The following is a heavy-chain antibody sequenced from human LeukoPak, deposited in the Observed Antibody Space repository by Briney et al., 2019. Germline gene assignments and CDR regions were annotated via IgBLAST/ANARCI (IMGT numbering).Heavy chain of an antibody. D-gene: IGHD2-2*01. Sequence: GGSLRLSCAASGFTFSSYAMSWVRKAPGKGLEWVSAISGSGGSTYYADSVKGRFTISRDNFKNTLYLQMNSLRAEDTAVYYCAKAFSYCSSTSCPQDYWGQGTLVTVSS. V-gene: IGHV3-23*01. J-gene: IGHJ4*02. CDR3: AKAFSYCSSTSCPQDY. CDR1: GFTFSSYA. CDR2: ISGSGGST.